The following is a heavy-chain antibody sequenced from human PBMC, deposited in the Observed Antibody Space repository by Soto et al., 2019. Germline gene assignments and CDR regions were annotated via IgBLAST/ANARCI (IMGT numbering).Heavy chain of an antibody. V-gene: IGHV4-59*01. D-gene: IGHD6-6*01. J-gene: IGHJ4*02. Sequence: SETLSLTCTVSGGSINDFYWSWIRQPPGRGLEWIGYIYYSGSTDYNPSLKGRVTISVDTSKNQFSLKLRSVTAADTAVYYCARVGGVAARTFDYWGQGTLVTVSS. CDR1: GGSINDFY. CDR2: IYYSGST. CDR3: ARVGGVAARTFDY.